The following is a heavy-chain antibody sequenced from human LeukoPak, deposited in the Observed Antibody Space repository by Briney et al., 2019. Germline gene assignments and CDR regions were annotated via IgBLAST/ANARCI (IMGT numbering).Heavy chain of an antibody. V-gene: IGHV3-30*18. J-gene: IGHJ5*02. Sequence: GRSLRLSCAASGFTFSSYGMHWVRQAPGKGLEWVAVISYDGSNKYYADSVKGRFTISRDNSKNTLYLQMNSLRAEDTAVYYCAKGTYSYGENWFDPWGQGTLVTVSS. CDR3: AKGTYSYGENWFDP. CDR1: GFTFSSYG. CDR2: ISYDGSNK. D-gene: IGHD5-18*01.